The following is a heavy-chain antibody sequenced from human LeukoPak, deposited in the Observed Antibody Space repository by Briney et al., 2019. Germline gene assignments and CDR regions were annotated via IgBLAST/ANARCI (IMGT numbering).Heavy chain of an antibody. J-gene: IGHJ4*02. CDR3: AKEGTDYDYVWGSPYYFDY. CDR2: ISGSGGST. V-gene: IGHV3-23*01. CDR1: GFTFSSYA. Sequence: GGSLRLSCAASGFTFSSYAMSWVRQAPGKGLEWVSAISGSGGSTYYADSVKGQFTISRDNSKNTLYLQMNSLRAEDTAVYYCAKEGTDYDYVWGSPYYFDYWGQGTLVTVSS. D-gene: IGHD3-16*01.